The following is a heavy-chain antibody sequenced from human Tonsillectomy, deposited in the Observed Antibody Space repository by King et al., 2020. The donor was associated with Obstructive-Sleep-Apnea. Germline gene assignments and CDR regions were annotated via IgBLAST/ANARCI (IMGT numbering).Heavy chain of an antibody. V-gene: IGHV3-7*03. CDR1: GFSFSTYW. CDR2: IRQDGTEM. Sequence: VQLVESGGGLVRPGGSLRLSCAASGFSFSTYWMTWVRQAPGKGLEWVANIRQDGTEMDYVDSVKGRFTISRDNAKNSLYLQMNSLRAEDTAVYYCARENDNDTYGYSHYFDYWGQGTLVTVSS. J-gene: IGHJ4*02. D-gene: IGHD5-18*01. CDR3: ARENDNDTYGYSHYFDY.